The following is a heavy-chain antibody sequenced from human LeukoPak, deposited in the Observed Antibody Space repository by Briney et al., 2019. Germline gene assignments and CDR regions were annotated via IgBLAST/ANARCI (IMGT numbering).Heavy chain of an antibody. Sequence: GGSLRLSCAASGFSFSSYAMSWVRQAPGKGLEWVSAITDSGGSTYHADSVKGRFTISRDNSKDTLFLQMNSLRVEDTAVYYCAKGSSSSRPYYFDYWGQGTLVTVSS. V-gene: IGHV3-23*01. CDR1: GFSFSSYA. CDR2: ITDSGGST. D-gene: IGHD6-6*01. CDR3: AKGSSSSRPYYFDY. J-gene: IGHJ4*02.